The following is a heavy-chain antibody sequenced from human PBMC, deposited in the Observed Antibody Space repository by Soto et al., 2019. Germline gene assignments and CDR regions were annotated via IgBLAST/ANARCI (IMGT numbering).Heavy chain of an antibody. Sequence: ETLSLTCTVSGGSISSYYWSWIRQPPGKGLEWIGYIYFRGSTNYNPSLKSRVTISVDTSKNQFSLKPSSVTAADTAVYYCASHMVRGVPFGYWGQGTLVTVSS. CDR1: GGSISSYY. V-gene: IGHV4-59*08. D-gene: IGHD3-10*01. CDR2: IYFRGST. J-gene: IGHJ4*02. CDR3: ASHMVRGVPFGY.